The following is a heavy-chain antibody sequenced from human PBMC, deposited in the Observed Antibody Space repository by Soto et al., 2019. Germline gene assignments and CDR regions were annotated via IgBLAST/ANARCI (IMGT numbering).Heavy chain of an antibody. CDR2: ISYDGSNK. Sequence: QVQLVESGGGVVQPGRSLRLSCAASGFTFSSYGMHWVRKAPGKGLEWVAVISYDGSNKYYADSVKGRFTISRDNSKNTLYLQMNSLRAEDTAVYYCAKASYKVVVTPEFDYWGQGTRVNVAS. CDR3: AKASYKVVVTPEFDY. J-gene: IGHJ4*02. V-gene: IGHV3-30*18. D-gene: IGHD2-21*02. CDR1: GFTFSSYG.